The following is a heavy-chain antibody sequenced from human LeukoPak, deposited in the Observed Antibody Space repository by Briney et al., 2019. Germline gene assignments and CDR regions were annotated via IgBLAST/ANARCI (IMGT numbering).Heavy chain of an antibody. D-gene: IGHD2-8*01. CDR3: AQSTSMRYFFDL. CDR1: GFSFNRYA. CDR2: ISGSGGRT. V-gene: IGHV3-23*01. J-gene: IGHJ2*01. Sequence: AGSLRLSCAASGFSFNRYAVAWVRQAPGKGLEGVSTISGSGGRTFFADSVKGRFTVSRDNSVFLQMNSLRAEDTALYYCAQSTSMRYFFDLWGRGTLVTVSS.